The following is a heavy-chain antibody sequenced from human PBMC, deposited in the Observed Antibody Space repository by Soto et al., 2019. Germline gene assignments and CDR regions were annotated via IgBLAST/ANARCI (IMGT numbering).Heavy chain of an antibody. V-gene: IGHV4-59*01. D-gene: IGHD5-12*01. J-gene: IGHJ3*02. CDR1: GGSISSYY. CDR3: ARGEWLRTKAAFDI. CDR2: IYYSGST. Sequence: PSETLSLTCTASGGSISSYYWSWIRQPPGKGLEWIGYIYYSGSTNYNPSLKSRVTISVDTSKNQFSLKLSSVTAADTAVYYCARGEWLRTKAAFDIWGQGTMVTVSS.